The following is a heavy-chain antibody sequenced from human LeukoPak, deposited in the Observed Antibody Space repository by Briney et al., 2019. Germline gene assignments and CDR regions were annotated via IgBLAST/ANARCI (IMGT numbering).Heavy chain of an antibody. Sequence: GGSLRLSCAASGFTFSSYPMNWVRQAPGKGVEWVSYISYTGSPTYYADSVKGRFIISRDNAKNSVYLQMNSLRVDDTGIYYCARRHSSVFEPWGQGTLVTVSS. V-gene: IGHV3-48*04. CDR1: GFTFSSYP. D-gene: IGHD3-22*01. J-gene: IGHJ5*02. CDR3: ARRHSSVFEP. CDR2: ISYTGSPT.